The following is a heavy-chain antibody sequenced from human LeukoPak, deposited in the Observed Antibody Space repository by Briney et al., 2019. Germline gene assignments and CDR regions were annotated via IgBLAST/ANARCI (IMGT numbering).Heavy chain of an antibody. CDR2: IYYSGST. J-gene: IGHJ4*02. CDR1: GGSISSYY. V-gene: IGHV4-59*08. CDR3: ARVERDYSRNLYYFDY. D-gene: IGHD6-13*01. Sequence: PSETLSLTCTVSGGSISSYYWSWIRQPPGKGLEWIGYIYYSGSTYYNPSLKSRVTISVDTSKNQFSLKLSSVTAADTAVYYCARVERDYSRNLYYFDYWGQGTLVTVSS.